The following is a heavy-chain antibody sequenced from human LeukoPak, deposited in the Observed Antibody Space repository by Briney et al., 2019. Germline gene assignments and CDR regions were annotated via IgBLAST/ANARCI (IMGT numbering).Heavy chain of an antibody. CDR1: GYTFTSYG. Sequence: GASVKVSCKASGYTFTSYGINWVRQAPGQGLEWMGWISAYNGNTNYAQRLQGRVTMTTDTSTSTAYMELRSLRSDDTAVYYCAREGDSSGYYLVGYFDYWGQGTLVTVSS. CDR3: AREGDSSGYYLVGYFDY. D-gene: IGHD3-22*01. V-gene: IGHV1-18*01. J-gene: IGHJ4*02. CDR2: ISAYNGNT.